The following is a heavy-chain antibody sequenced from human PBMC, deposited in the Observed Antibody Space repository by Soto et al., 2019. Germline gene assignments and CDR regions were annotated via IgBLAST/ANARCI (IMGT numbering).Heavy chain of an antibody. D-gene: IGHD3-9*01. CDR2: IKSQGGGGTI. CDR3: THVFSVAHPYSYF. V-gene: IGHV3-15*07. CDR1: GITFIYAW. Sequence: EVQLVESGGGLVKPGGSLRLSCAASGITFIYAWMDWVRQAPGKRLEWVGRIKSQGGGGTIDDAAPVKGRFTISRDDSKNTVYLKMDSLKTEDTAVYYCTHVFSVAHPYSYFWGQGTLVTVSS. J-gene: IGHJ4*02.